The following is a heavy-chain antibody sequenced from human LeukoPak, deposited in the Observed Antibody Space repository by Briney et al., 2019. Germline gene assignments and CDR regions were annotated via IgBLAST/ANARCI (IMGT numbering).Heavy chain of an antibody. CDR2: ISAYNGNT. CDR3: ARLDCSSTSCYFRFSFDY. J-gene: IGHJ4*02. V-gene: IGHV1-18*01. D-gene: IGHD2-2*01. Sequence: ASVKVSCKASGYTFTSYGISWVRQAPGQGHEWMGWISAYNGNTNYAQKLQGRVTMTTDTSTSTAYMELRSLRSDDTAVYYCARLDCSSTSCYFRFSFDYWGQGTLVTVSS. CDR1: GYTFTSYG.